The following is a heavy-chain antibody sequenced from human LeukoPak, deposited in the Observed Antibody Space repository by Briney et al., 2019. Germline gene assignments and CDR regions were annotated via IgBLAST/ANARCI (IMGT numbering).Heavy chain of an antibody. CDR3: ARELTYADY. D-gene: IGHD4/OR15-4a*01. V-gene: IGHV4-30-2*05. Sequence: SETLSLTCAVSGGSISSGGYSWSWIRQPPGKGLEWIGYIYYSGSTYYNPSLKSRVTMSVDTSKNQFSLKLSSVTAADTAVYYCARELTYADYWGQGTLVTVSS. J-gene: IGHJ4*02. CDR1: GGSISSGGYS. CDR2: IYYSGST.